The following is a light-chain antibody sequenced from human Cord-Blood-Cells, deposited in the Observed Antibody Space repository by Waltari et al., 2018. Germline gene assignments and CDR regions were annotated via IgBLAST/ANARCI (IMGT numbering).Light chain of an antibody. J-gene: IGLJ2*01. CDR1: SSDVGSYNL. Sequence: QSALTQPASVSGSPGQSITISCTGTSSDVGSYNLVSWYQQHPGKAPKLMIYEVSKRPSGVSTRFSGSKSGNTASLTISGLQAEDEADYYCCSYAGSSTPFGGGTKLTVL. CDR3: CSYAGSSTP. CDR2: EVS. V-gene: IGLV2-23*02.